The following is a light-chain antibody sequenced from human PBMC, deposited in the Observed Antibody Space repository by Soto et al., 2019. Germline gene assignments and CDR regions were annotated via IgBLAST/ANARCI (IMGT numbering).Light chain of an antibody. CDR3: QQYNNWPGT. J-gene: IGKJ1*01. CDR1: QSVSSN. Sequence: IVMTQSPATLSVSPGDRVTISCRASQSVSSNLAWYQQKPGQGPSLLIYGASTRATGIPSRFSGSGSGTEFTLTISSLQSEDFAVYYCQQYNNWPGTFGQGTKVEIK. CDR2: GAS. V-gene: IGKV3-15*01.